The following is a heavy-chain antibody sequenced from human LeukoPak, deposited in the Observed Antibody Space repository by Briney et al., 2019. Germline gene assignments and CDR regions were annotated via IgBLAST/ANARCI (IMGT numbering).Heavy chain of an antibody. CDR1: GYTFTSYD. Sequence: ASVKVSCKASGYTFTSYDINWVRQAPGQGLGWMGWMNPNSGNTGYAQKFQGRVTMTEDTSTDTAYMELSSLRSEDTAVYYCATGYSSGWYPIDFDYWGQGTLVTVSS. V-gene: IGHV1-8*02. CDR2: MNPNSGNT. CDR3: ATGYSSGWYPIDFDY. D-gene: IGHD6-19*01. J-gene: IGHJ4*02.